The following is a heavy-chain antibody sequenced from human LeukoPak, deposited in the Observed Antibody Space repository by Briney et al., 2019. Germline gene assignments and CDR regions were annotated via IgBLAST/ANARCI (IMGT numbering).Heavy chain of an antibody. D-gene: IGHD3-22*01. CDR2: ISGDGGST. V-gene: IGHV3-43*02. CDR1: GFTFDDYA. CDR3: AKELLHYYDSSGYYSY. J-gene: IGHJ4*02. Sequence: GGSLRLSCAASGFTFDDYAMHWVRHAPGKGLEWVSLISGDGGSTYYADSVKGRFTISRDNSKNSLYLQMDSLRTEDTALYYCAKELLHYYDSSGYYSYWGQGTLVTVSS.